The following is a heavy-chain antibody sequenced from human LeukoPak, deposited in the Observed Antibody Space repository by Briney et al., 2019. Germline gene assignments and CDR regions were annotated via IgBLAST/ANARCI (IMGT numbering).Heavy chain of an antibody. CDR2: ICAYNGNT. CDR3: ASDQMNIAAAGAYFDY. V-gene: IGHV1-18*01. Sequence: ASVKVSCKASGYTFTSFGISWVRQAPGQGLEWMGWICAYNGNTKYGQKLQGRVTLTTDTSTSTAYMELRSLRSDDAAVYYCASDQMNIAAAGAYFDYWGQGTLVTVSS. J-gene: IGHJ4*02. D-gene: IGHD6-13*01. CDR1: GYTFTSFG.